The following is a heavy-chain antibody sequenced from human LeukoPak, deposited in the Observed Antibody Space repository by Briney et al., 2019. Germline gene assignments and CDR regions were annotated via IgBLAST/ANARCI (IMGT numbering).Heavy chain of an antibody. CDR1: GFTFSSYS. V-gene: IGHV3-21*04. Sequence: PGGSLRLSCAAPGFTFSSYSMNWVRQAPGKGLEWVSSISSSSSYIYYADSVKGRFTISRDNAKNSLYLQMNSLRAEDTAVYYCARGNWGTNAFDIWGQGTMVTVSS. D-gene: IGHD7-27*01. J-gene: IGHJ3*02. CDR2: ISSSSSYI. CDR3: ARGNWGTNAFDI.